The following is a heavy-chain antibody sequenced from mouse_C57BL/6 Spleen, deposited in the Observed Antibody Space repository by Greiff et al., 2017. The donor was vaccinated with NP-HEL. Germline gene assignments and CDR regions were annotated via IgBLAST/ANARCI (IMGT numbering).Heavy chain of an antibody. J-gene: IGHJ2*01. Sequence: VQLQQSGPGLVKPSQSLSLTCSVTGYSITSGYYWNWIRQFPGNKLEWMGYISYDGSNNYNPSLKNRISITRDTSKNQFFLKLNSVTTEDTATYYCARDGKRDYWGQGTTLTVSS. CDR1: GYSITSGYY. CDR2: ISYDGSN. CDR3: ARDGKRDY. V-gene: IGHV3-6*01. D-gene: IGHD2-1*01.